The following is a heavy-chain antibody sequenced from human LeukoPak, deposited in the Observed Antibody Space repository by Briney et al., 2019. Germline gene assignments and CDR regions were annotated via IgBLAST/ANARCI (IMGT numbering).Heavy chain of an antibody. CDR3: AKVRENVLRFLEWLFDY. D-gene: IGHD3-3*01. V-gene: IGHV3-23*01. J-gene: IGHJ4*02. Sequence: GGSLRLSCAASGFTFSSYAMSWVRQAPGKGLEWVSAISGSGGSTYYADSVKGRFTISRDNSKNTLYLQMNSLRAEDTAVYYCAKVRENVLRFLEWLFDYWGQGTLVTVSS. CDR2: ISGSGGST. CDR1: GFTFSSYA.